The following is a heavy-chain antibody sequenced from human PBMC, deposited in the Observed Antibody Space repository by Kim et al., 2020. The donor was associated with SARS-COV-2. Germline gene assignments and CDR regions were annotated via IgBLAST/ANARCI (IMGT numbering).Heavy chain of an antibody. Sequence: SVKVSCKASGGTFSSYAISWVRQAPGQGLEWMGGIIPIFGTANYAQKFQGRVTITADESTSTAYMELSSLRSEDTAVYYCARGASTLIAARGTVYFDYWGQGTLVTVSS. CDR3: ARGASTLIAARGTVYFDY. CDR2: IIPIFGTA. D-gene: IGHD6-6*01. V-gene: IGHV1-69*13. CDR1: GGTFSSYA. J-gene: IGHJ4*02.